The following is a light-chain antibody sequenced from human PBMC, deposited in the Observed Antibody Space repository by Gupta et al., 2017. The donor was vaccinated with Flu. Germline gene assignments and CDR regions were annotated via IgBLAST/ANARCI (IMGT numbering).Light chain of an antibody. J-gene: IGKJ4*01. V-gene: IGKV1-16*02. CDR1: QDIGNY. Sequence: DIQMTQSPSSLSASVGDRVTITCRANQDIGNYLVWFQQKPGEAPKSLIYAVSSLQSGVPSKFSGSGSGTDFTLTISSLQPEDFATYYCQQYHTYPLTFGGGTKVEFK. CDR3: QQYHTYPLT. CDR2: AVS.